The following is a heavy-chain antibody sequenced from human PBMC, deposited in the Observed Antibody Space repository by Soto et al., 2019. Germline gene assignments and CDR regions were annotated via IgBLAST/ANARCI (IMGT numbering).Heavy chain of an antibody. V-gene: IGHV2-5*02. CDR3: AHNPSYRPNCYIRDDGFDP. D-gene: IGHD1-1*01. CDR1: GFSLTTSGVG. CDR2: IYGDEEK. Sequence: QITLNASGPALLKPTQTLTLTCPFSGFSLTTSGVGVHCLSQPQGQALEWLAVIYGDEEKRYNPSLATRLTIINDTSRTQVGPTTTDMDPLDTATYYCAHNPSYRPNCYIRDDGFDPLGQGTLVSVS. J-gene: IGHJ5*02.